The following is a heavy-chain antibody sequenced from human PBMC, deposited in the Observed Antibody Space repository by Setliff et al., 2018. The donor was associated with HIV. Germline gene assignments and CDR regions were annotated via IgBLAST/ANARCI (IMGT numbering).Heavy chain of an antibody. D-gene: IGHD3-10*01. CDR2: VSGRGAAT. V-gene: IGHV3-23*01. CDR3: ARGIPTLLDFGEEYYFDS. CDR1: GFTFTSFG. Sequence: GGSLRLSCATSGFTFTSFGMSWVRQAPGKGLEWVSTVSGRGAATYYADSVKGRFTISRDTSETTLFLEMNSLSAEDTAVYYFARGIPTLLDFGEEYYFDSWGRGILVTVSS. J-gene: IGHJ4*01.